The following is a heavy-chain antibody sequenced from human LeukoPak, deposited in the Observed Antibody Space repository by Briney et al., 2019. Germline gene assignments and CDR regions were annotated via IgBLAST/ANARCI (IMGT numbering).Heavy chain of an antibody. J-gene: IGHJ5*02. Sequence: SETLSLTCTISGGSISPHYWSWIRQPPGKGLEWIGYIYYSGSTNYNPSLKSRVTMSVDTSKNQFSLKLSSVTAADTAVYYCTRDWHSSGINWFDPWGQGTLVTVSS. CDR2: IYYSGST. CDR1: GGSISPHY. V-gene: IGHV4-59*11. D-gene: IGHD3-22*01. CDR3: TRDWHSSGINWFDP.